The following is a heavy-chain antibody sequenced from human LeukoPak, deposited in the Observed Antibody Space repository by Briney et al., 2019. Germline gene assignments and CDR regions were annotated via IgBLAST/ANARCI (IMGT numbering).Heavy chain of an antibody. CDR2: IYTSGST. D-gene: IGHD5-12*01. CDR3: ARNKRGYELTNWFDP. J-gene: IGHJ5*02. V-gene: IGHV4-4*07. CDR1: GGSISSYY. Sequence: SETLSLTCTVSGGSISSYYWSWIRQPAGKGLEWIGRIYTSGSTNYNPSLKSRVTMSVDTSKNQFSLKLSSVTAADTAVYYCARNKRGYELTNWFDPWGQGTLVTVSS.